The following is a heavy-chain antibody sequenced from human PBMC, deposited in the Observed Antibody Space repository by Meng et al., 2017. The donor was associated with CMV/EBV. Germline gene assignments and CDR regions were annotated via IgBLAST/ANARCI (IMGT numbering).Heavy chain of an antibody. J-gene: IGHJ4*01. Sequence: SQTLSLTCAVYGGSFSGYYWSWIRQPPGKGLEWVGEINHSGSTNYNPSLKRRVTISVDTSKNRFPLKLSSVTAAYTAVYYCAGALAPRSPIDYWGHGTLVTVSS. CDR1: GGSFSGYY. CDR3: AGALAPRSPIDY. V-gene: IGHV4-34*01. CDR2: INHSGST.